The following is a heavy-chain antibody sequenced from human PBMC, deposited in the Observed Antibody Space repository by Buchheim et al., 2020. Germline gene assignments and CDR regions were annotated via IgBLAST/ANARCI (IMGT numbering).Heavy chain of an antibody. J-gene: IGHJ2*01. CDR3: ARRGGPVIASAGSNWYFDL. Sequence: EVQLVESGGGSVQPGGSLRLSCAASGFTFSSYSMNWVRQAPGRGLEWLSYITSIGGAIYYADSVKGRFTISRDSAQNSLYLQMNSLTAEDTDVYYCARRGGPVIASAGSNWYFDLWGRGTL. D-gene: IGHD6-13*01. CDR1: GFTFSSYS. CDR2: ITSIGGAI. V-gene: IGHV3-48*01.